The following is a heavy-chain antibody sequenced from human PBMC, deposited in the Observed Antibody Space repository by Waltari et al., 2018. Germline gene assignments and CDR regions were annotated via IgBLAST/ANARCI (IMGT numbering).Heavy chain of an antibody. CDR3: ARVWGVTTSDF. Sequence: EVQLVESGGGLVQPGGSLRLSCAASGFSLRDYGMNLVRQAPGKGLEWLSFISSSGPTIHYADSVKGRFTVSRDNTKNSLSLQMNSLRAEDTAVYYCARVWGVTTSDFWGQGTLVTVSS. V-gene: IGHV3-48*03. D-gene: IGHD4-17*01. CDR1: GFSLRDYG. CDR2: ISSSGPTI. J-gene: IGHJ4*02.